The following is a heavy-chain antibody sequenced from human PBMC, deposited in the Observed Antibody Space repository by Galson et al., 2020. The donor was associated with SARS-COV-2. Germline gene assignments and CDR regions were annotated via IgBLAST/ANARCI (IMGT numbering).Heavy chain of an antibody. Sequence: LKISCAASGFTFSSYGMHWVRQAPGKGLEWVAVIWYDGSNKYYADSVKGRFTISRDNSKNTLYLQMNSLRAEDTAVYYCAREAMYPIAAAGIQDLWGRGTLVTVSS. V-gene: IGHV3-33*01. CDR3: AREAMYPIAAAGIQDL. CDR2: IWYDGSNK. J-gene: IGHJ2*01. CDR1: GFTFSSYG. D-gene: IGHD6-13*01.